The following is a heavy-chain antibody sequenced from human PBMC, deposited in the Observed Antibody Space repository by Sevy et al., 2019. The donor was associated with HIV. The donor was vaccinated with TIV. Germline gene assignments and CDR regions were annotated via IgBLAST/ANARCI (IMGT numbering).Heavy chain of an antibody. CDR1: GKTLSDLS. J-gene: IGHJ4*02. CDR2: FDPEDGET. D-gene: IGHD3-22*01. CDR3: ATTKDYYDSSGDPFDY. V-gene: IGHV1-24*01. Sequence: ASMKVSCKVSGKTLSDLSMHWVRQAPGKGLEWRGSFDPEDGETLYAQNFRARVTMTEDTSTDTAYMELSSLRSEDTAVYYCATTKDYYDSSGDPFDYWCQGSLVTVSS.